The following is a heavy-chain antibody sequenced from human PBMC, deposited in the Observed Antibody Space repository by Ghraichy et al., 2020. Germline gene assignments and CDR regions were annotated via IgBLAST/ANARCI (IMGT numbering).Heavy chain of an antibody. CDR1: GYTFTTYD. J-gene: IGHJ1*01. D-gene: IGHD2-15*01. V-gene: IGHV1-8*01. CDR3: VRSPDCNGGSCTNSPLDH. CDR2: MNPNTGNT. Sequence: ASVKVSCKASGYTFTTYDINWVRQAAGQGLEWMGWMNPNTGNTGYAQKFQGRVTMTRDNSMNTAYMELTKLRFEDTSVYYCVRSPDCNGGSCTNSPLDHWGQGTLVTVSS.